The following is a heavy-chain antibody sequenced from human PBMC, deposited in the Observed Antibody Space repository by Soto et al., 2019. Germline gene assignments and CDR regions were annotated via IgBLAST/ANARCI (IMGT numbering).Heavy chain of an antibody. J-gene: IGHJ4*02. CDR2: IHNSGST. CDR3: ARYDYGSGDDYNIDY. Sequence: QVQLQESGPGLVKPSGTLSLTCAVSGASIISMKWWSWVRQPPGKGLEWIGEIHNSGSTNYNPSLMSRVTISVDKAKNQFSLKLTSVTAADTAVYYCARYDYGSGDDYNIDYWGQGTLVTVSS. V-gene: IGHV4-4*02. D-gene: IGHD3-10*01. CDR1: GASIISMKW.